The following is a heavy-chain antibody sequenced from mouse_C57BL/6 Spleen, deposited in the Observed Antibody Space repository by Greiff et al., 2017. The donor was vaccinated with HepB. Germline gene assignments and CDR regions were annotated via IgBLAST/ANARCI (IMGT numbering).Heavy chain of an antibody. CDR2: IRNKANGYTT. V-gene: IGHV7-3*01. D-gene: IGHD2-3*01. Sequence: DVQLVESGGGLVQPGGSLSLSCAASGFTFTDYYMSWVRQPPGKALEWLGFIRNKANGYTTEYSASVKGRFTISRDNSQSILYLQMNALRAEDSATYYCARSLYDGYLDYWGQGTTLTVSS. CDR1: GFTFTDYY. J-gene: IGHJ2*01. CDR3: ARSLYDGYLDY.